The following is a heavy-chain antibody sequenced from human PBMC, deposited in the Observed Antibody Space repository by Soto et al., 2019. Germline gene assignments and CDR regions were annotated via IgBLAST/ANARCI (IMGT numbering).Heavy chain of an antibody. D-gene: IGHD3-10*01. Sequence: QVQLVQSGAEVKKPGSSVKVSCTASGGTFNSYTINWVRQAPGQGLEWVGRVNPIVSMSNYARKFQGRVKINADKSTSTAYMYLTSLKSDDTAVYYCATSYGSGSTHFDFWGQGSLVTVSS. CDR3: ATSYGSGSTHFDF. V-gene: IGHV1-69*02. CDR1: GGTFNSYT. J-gene: IGHJ4*02. CDR2: VNPIVSMS.